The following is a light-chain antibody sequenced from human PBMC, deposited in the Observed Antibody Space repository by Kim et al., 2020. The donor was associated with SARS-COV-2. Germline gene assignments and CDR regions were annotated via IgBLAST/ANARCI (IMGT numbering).Light chain of an antibody. CDR3: QQYDDRPPFT. V-gene: IGKV1-33*01. Sequence: DIQLTQSPSSLSASVGDRVTITCQASQDISTYLNWYQHKPGKAPKFLISDASTLEHGVPSRFSGSGSGTDFTFTISRLQPEDIASYYCQQYDDRPPFTFGPGTKVDIK. CDR2: DAS. CDR1: QDISTY. J-gene: IGKJ3*01.